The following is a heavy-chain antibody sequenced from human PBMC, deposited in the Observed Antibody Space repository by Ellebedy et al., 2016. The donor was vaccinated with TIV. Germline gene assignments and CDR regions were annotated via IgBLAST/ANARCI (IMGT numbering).Heavy chain of an antibody. J-gene: IGHJ4*02. Sequence: AASVKVSCKASGYDFASYSIAWVRQAPGQAPQSMGRISAYNRNTHYAQRLQDRVTMTTDTSTSTAYMELRSLRSDDTAVYDCATSATFKAGGRADYWGQGTLVTVSS. CDR2: ISAYNRNT. D-gene: IGHD6-13*01. V-gene: IGHV1-18*01. CDR3: ATSATFKAGGRADY. CDR1: GYDFASYS.